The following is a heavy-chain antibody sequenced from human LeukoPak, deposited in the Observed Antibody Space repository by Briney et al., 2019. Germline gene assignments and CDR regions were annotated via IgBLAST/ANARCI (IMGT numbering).Heavy chain of an antibody. D-gene: IGHD1-1*01. CDR1: GDSVSSNSAA. J-gene: IGHJ3*02. CDR3: AYSGTGTTTLAFDI. CDR2: TYYRSKWYN. Sequence: SQTLSLTCAISGDSVSSNSAAWNWIRQSPSRGLEWLGRTYYRSKWYNDYAVSVKSQITINPDTSKNQFSLQLNSVTPEDTAVYYCAYSGTGTTTLAFDIWGQGTLVTVSS. V-gene: IGHV6-1*01.